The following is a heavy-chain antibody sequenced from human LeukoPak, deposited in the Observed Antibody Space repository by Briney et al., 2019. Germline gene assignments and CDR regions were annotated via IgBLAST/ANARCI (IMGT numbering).Heavy chain of an antibody. J-gene: IGHJ5*02. D-gene: IGHD6-19*01. CDR3: ARDSGWNSDPWFDP. CDR2: IKQDGSEK. CDR1: GFTFSSYW. V-gene: IGHV3-7*01. Sequence: QAGGSLRLSCAASGFTFSSYWMSWVRQAPGKGLEWVANIKQDGSEKYYVDPVKGRFTISRDNAKNSLYLQMNSLRAEDTAVYYCARDSGWNSDPWFDPWGQGTLVTVSS.